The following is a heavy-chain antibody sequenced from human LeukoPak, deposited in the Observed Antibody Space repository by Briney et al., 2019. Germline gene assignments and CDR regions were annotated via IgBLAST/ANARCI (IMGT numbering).Heavy chain of an antibody. V-gene: IGHV3-74*01. CDR2: INSDGSST. CDR3: ARDRGARTIFGVVIPFDY. Sequence: GGSLRLSCAASGFTFSSYWMHWVRQAPGKGLVWVSRINSDGSSTSYADSVKGRFTISRDNAKNSLYLQMNSLRAEDTAVYYCARDRGARTIFGVVIPFDYWGQGTLVTVSS. CDR1: GFTFSSYW. D-gene: IGHD3-3*01. J-gene: IGHJ4*02.